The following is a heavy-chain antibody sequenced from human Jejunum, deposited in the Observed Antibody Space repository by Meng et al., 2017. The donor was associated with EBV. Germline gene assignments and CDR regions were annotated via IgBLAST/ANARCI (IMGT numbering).Heavy chain of an antibody. CDR1: GYRFTTYF. V-gene: IGHV1-2*06. J-gene: IGHJ5*02. CDR3: ARIRYGTGTDWFDP. D-gene: IGHD3-10*01. CDR2: INCNNGDT. Sequence: QGQLVQSGHEVKKPGASVRVSCKASGYRFTTYFIHWVRQAPGQGLEWMGRINCNNGDTDYAQKFQDRVTMTRDTSITTAYMDLTGLTSNDTAFYYCARIRYGTGTDWFDPWGQGTLVTVSS.